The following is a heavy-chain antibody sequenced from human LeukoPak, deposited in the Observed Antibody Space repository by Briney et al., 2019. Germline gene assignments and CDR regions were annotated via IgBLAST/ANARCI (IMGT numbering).Heavy chain of an antibody. Sequence: SETLSLTCTVSGGSIGSFYWGWIRQPAGKGLEWIGHIYTSGSTNYNPSLKSRVTISVDKSKNQFSLKLSSVTAADTAVYSCARVQDGSNSRFDDWGQGTLVTVSS. CDR1: GGSIGSFY. V-gene: IGHV4-4*07. CDR2: IYTSGST. D-gene: IGHD5-24*01. CDR3: ARVQDGSNSRFDD. J-gene: IGHJ4*02.